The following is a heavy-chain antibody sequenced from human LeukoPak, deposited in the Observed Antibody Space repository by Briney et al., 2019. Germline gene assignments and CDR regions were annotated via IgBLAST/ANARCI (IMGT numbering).Heavy chain of an antibody. CDR3: VRGPAARETGTFDY. Sequence: SVKVSCKASGGTFSSYAISWVRQAPGQGLEWMGRIIPILGIANYAQKFQGRVTITADKSTSTAYMELSSLRSEDTAVYYCVRGPAARETGTFDYWGQGTLVTVSS. D-gene: IGHD2-2*01. CDR2: IIPILGIA. J-gene: IGHJ4*02. CDR1: GGTFSSYA. V-gene: IGHV1-69*04.